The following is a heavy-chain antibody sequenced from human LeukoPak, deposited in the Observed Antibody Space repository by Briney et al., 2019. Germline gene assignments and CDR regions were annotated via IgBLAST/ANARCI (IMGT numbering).Heavy chain of an antibody. CDR3: AKADPSQAAAGPVATPFAFDI. Sequence: GGSLRLSCAASGFTFSSYAMSWVRQAPGKGLEWVPAISGSGGSTYYADSVKGRFTISRDNSKNTLYLQMNSLRAEDTAVYYCAKADPSQAAAGPVATPFAFDIWGQGTMVTVSS. V-gene: IGHV3-23*01. J-gene: IGHJ3*02. CDR1: GFTFSSYA. D-gene: IGHD6-13*01. CDR2: ISGSGGST.